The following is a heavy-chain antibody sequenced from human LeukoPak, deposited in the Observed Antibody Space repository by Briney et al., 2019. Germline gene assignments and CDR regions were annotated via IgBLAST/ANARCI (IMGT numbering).Heavy chain of an antibody. J-gene: IGHJ5*02. CDR3: ARDRQGYSSGWYYLGPVDWFDP. Sequence: PSETLSLTCAVYGGSFSGYYWSWIRQPPGKGLEWIGEINHSGSTNYNPSLKSRVTISVDTSKNQFSLKLSSVTAADTAVYYCARDRQGYSSGWYYLGPVDWFDPWGQGTLVTVSS. V-gene: IGHV4-34*01. CDR2: INHSGST. CDR1: GGSFSGYY. D-gene: IGHD6-19*01.